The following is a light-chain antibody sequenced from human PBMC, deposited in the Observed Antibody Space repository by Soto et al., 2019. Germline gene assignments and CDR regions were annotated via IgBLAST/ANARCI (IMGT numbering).Light chain of an antibody. V-gene: IGKV2-28*01. CDR2: LGS. J-gene: IGKJ4*01. CDR1: QNLLYSNGYIY. Sequence: DVVMTQSPLSLPVTPGESASISCTSSQNLLYSNGYIYLDWYLKKPGQSPQLLIYLGSNRASGVPDRFSGSGSGTEFTLTISRVEAEDVGDYYCMQTLRTPRTCGGGTKVELK. CDR3: MQTLRTPRT.